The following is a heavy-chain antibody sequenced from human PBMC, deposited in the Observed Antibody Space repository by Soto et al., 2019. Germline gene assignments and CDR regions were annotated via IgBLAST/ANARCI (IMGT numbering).Heavy chain of an antibody. CDR3: AKTWIGLWSYFDY. CDR2: ISDDGMNR. CDR1: GFSFSNYG. Sequence: QVQLVESGGGVVQFGRSLRLSCAASGFSFSNYGMHWVRQAPGKGLVWVAAISDDGMNRYYADFVKGRFTISRNTSKNTLTLQMNSLRPEDTAVYYCAKTWIGLWSYFDYWGQGTLVTVSS. J-gene: IGHJ4*02. V-gene: IGHV3-30*18. D-gene: IGHD5-12*01.